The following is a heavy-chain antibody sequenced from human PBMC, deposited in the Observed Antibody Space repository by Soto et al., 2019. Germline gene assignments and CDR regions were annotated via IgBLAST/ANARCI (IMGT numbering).Heavy chain of an antibody. D-gene: IGHD6-6*01. CDR1: GFTFRSYA. CDR2: ISGSSGST. Sequence: EVQLLESGGGLVQPGGSLRLSCAASGFTFRSYAMSWVRQAPGKGLEWVSGISGSSGSTYYADSVKGRFTISRDNSKNTLFLQMNSLRAEDTAMYYCAKDRESSTAPRGCCDYWGQGTLVTVSS. CDR3: AKDRESSTAPRGCCDY. J-gene: IGHJ4*02. V-gene: IGHV3-23*01.